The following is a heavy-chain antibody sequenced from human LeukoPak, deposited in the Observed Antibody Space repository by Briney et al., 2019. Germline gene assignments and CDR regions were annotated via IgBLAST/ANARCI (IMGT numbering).Heavy chain of an antibody. CDR3: ASGIAAEPGYVRYYCMDV. V-gene: IGHV4-59*01. CDR2: IYDSGST. CDR1: GGSISSYY. D-gene: IGHD6-13*01. Sequence: SETLSLSCAVSGGSISSYYWSWIRQPPGKGLEWVGYIYDSGSTNYNPSLKSRFTISVDTSKNQFSLKLSSVTAADTAVNYWASGIAAEPGYVRYYCMDVWGQGTTVTVSS. J-gene: IGHJ6*02.